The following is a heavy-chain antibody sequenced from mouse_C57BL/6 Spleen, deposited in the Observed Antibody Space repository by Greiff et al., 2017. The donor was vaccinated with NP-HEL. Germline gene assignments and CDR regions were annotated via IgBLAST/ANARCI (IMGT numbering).Heavy chain of an antibody. CDR1: GYTFTDYN. CDR2: INPNNGGT. CDR3: AIYYGNYGWYFDV. J-gene: IGHJ1*03. Sequence: EVQGVESGPELVKPGASVKMSCKASGYTFTDYNMHWVKQSHGKSLEWIGYINPNNGGTSYNQKFKGKATLTVNKSSSTAYMELRSLTSEDSAVYYCAIYYGNYGWYFDVWGTGTTVTVSS. D-gene: IGHD2-1*01. V-gene: IGHV1-22*01.